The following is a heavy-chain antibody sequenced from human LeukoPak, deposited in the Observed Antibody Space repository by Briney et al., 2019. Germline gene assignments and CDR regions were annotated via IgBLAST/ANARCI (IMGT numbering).Heavy chain of an antibody. CDR2: IYSGGST. CDR1: GFTVSNNY. J-gene: IGHJ3*02. Sequence: GGSLRLSCAASGFTVSNNYMSWVRQAPGKGLEWVSAIYSGGSTFFADSVKGQFNISRDNSKNTLYLQMNSLRTEDTAVYYCASGLRGYGIWGQGTRVTVSS. V-gene: IGHV3-53*01. D-gene: IGHD2-15*01. CDR3: ASGLRGYGI.